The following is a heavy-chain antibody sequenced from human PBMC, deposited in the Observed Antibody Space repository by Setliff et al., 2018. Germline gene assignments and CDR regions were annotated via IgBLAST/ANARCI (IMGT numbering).Heavy chain of an antibody. D-gene: IGHD3-22*01. CDR1: GYAFTSYY. CDR2: INTGGGSA. J-gene: IGHJ4*02. Sequence: ASVKVSCKASGYAFTSYYMYWVRQAPGQGLEWMGTINTGGGSASIVDQFQGRVTMTRDTSTSTIYLELTSLRSDDTAVYYCARINFYVSSGYYYAPDYWGQGTLVTVSS. CDR3: ARINFYVSSGYYYAPDY. V-gene: IGHV1-46*01.